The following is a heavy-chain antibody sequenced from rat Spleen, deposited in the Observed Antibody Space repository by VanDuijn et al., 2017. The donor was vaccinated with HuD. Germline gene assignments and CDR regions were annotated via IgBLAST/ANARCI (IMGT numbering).Heavy chain of an antibody. J-gene: IGHJ4*01. V-gene: IGHV5-20*01. CDR2: INYDGSGT. CDR1: GFTFNDYY. Sequence: EVQLVESGGGLVQPGRSLKLSCAASGFTFNDYYMAWVRQAPTKGLEWVASINYDGSGTYYRDSVKGRFTISRNNAKSSLYLQMDSLRSEDTATYYGARHGAIAAIWGVMDAWGQGASVTVSS. D-gene: IGHD1-2*01. CDR3: ARHGAIAAIWGVMDA.